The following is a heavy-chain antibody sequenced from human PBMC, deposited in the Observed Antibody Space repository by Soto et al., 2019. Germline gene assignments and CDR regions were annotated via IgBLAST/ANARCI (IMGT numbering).Heavy chain of an antibody. CDR3: ARDLYYYDSSGYEVDYYYGMDV. CDR1: GGSISSGGYY. CDR2: IYYSGST. J-gene: IGHJ6*02. D-gene: IGHD3-22*01. V-gene: IGHV4-31*03. Sequence: SETLSLTCTVSGGSISSGGYYWSWIRQHPGKGLEWIGYIYYSGSTYYNPSLKSRVTISVDTSKNQFSLKLSSVTAADTAVYYCARDLYYYDSSGYEVDYYYGMDVWGQGTTVTV.